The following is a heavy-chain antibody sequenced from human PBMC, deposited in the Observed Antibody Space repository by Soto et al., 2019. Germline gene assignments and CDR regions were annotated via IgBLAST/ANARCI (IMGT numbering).Heavy chain of an antibody. CDR3: ARDIRCIAAAGIYYYYGMDV. J-gene: IGHJ6*02. CDR2: ISYDGSNK. D-gene: IGHD6-13*01. V-gene: IGHV3-30-3*01. Sequence: GGSLRLSCAASGFTFSSYAMHWVRQAPGKGLEWVAVISYDGSNKYYADSVKGRFTISRDNSKNTLYLQMNSLRAEDTAVYYCARDIRCIAAAGIYYYYGMDVWGQGTTVTVSS. CDR1: GFTFSSYA.